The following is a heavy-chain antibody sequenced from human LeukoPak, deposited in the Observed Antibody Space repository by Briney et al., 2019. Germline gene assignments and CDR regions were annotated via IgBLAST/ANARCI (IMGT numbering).Heavy chain of an antibody. J-gene: IGHJ4*02. V-gene: IGHV1-2*06. Sequence: EASVTVSCKASGYTFTGYYMHWVRQAPGQGLEWMGRINPNSGGTNYAQKFQGRVTMTRDTSISTAYMELSRLRSDDTAVYYCARARGDWQWPPDYWGQGTLVTVSS. CDR1: GYTFTGYY. D-gene: IGHD6-19*01. CDR3: ARARGDWQWPPDY. CDR2: INPNSGGT.